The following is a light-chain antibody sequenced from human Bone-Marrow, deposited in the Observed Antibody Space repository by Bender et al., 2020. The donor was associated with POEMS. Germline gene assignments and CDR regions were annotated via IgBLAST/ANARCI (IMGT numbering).Light chain of an antibody. CDR3: LMWGPGFRV. V-gene: IGLV4-69*01. Sequence: QVVVTQSPSASASLGASVKLTCTLSSHYSSRAIAWHQQQAEKGPRYLMKLNSDGSHTRGDGIPDRFSGSSSGAERYLTISSLQSDDEADYYCLMWGPGFRVFGGGTKLTVL. CDR2: LNSDGSH. CDR1: SHYSSRA. J-gene: IGLJ2*01.